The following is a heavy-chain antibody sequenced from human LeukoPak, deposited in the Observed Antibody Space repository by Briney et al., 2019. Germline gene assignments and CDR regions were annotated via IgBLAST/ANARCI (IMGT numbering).Heavy chain of an antibody. V-gene: IGHV3-48*03. J-gene: IGHJ6*02. D-gene: IGHD2-2*01. CDR1: GFTFSSYE. CDR2: ISSSGSTI. CDR3: ARDREIVVVPAAMGYYGMDV. Sequence: PGGSLRLSCAASGFTFSSYEMNWVRQAPGKGLEWVSYISSSGSTIYYADPVKGRFTISRDNAKNSLYLQMNSLRAEDTAVYYCARDREIVVVPAAMGYYGMDVWGQGTTVTVSS.